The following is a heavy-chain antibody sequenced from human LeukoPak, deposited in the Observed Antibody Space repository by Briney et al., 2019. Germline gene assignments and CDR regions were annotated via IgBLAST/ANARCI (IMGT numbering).Heavy chain of an antibody. D-gene: IGHD2-15*01. J-gene: IGHJ4*02. Sequence: SVKVSCKASGDTFNDYTFSWVRQAPGQELEWMGRIMPFLDVANYAQKFQGRVTITADKSTSTTYMELSSLRSEDTAVYYCARDHCSGGSCHGGHWGQGTLVTVSS. CDR1: GDTFNDYT. V-gene: IGHV1-69*04. CDR3: ARDHCSGGSCHGGH. CDR2: IMPFLDVA.